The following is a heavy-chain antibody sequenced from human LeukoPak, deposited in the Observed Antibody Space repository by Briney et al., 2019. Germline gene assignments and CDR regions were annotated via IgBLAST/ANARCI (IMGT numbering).Heavy chain of an antibody. CDR2: ISGSGGST. Sequence: GGSLRLSCAASGFTFSSYAMSWVRQAPGKGLEWVSAISGSGGSTYYADSVKGRFTISRDNSKNTLYLQMNSLRAEDTAVYYCAKGDPLWFGELLYFQHWGQGTLVTVSS. CDR3: AKGDPLWFGELLYFQH. CDR1: GFTFSSYA. V-gene: IGHV3-23*01. D-gene: IGHD3-10*01. J-gene: IGHJ1*01.